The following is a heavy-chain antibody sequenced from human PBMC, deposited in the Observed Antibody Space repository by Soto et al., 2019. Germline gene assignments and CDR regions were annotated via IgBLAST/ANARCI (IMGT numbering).Heavy chain of an antibody. V-gene: IGHV3-23*01. D-gene: IGHD1-26*01. J-gene: IGHJ4*02. CDR1: GFTFSSYA. CDR3: AKEEEKSGSIVGVTLFDY. CDR2: ISGSGGST. Sequence: EVQLLESGGGLVQPGGSLRLSCAASGFTFSSYAMSWVRQAPGKGLEWVSAISGSGGSTYYADSVKGRFTISRDNSKNTLYLQMNSLRAEDTAVYYCAKEEEKSGSIVGVTLFDYWGQGTLVTVSS.